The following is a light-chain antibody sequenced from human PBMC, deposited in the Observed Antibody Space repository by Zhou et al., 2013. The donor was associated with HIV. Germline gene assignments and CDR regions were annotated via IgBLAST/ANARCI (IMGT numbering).Light chain of an antibody. CDR2: DAS. Sequence: EVLMTQSPVTLSVSPGARATLSCRASQSVDTYLAWYQQRPGQPPRLLIYDASNRATGVPVRFSGSGSGTDFTLTISSLEPEDFAVYYCQQRSNWPGTFGQGTKVEIK. J-gene: IGKJ1*01. CDR1: QSVDTY. V-gene: IGKV3-11*01. CDR3: QQRSNWPGT.